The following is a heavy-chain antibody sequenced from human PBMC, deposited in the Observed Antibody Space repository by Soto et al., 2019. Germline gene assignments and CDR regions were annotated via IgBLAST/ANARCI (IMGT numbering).Heavy chain of an antibody. CDR1: GFTFSSYA. J-gene: IGHJ4*02. V-gene: IGHV3-23*01. CDR3: AKDLWSGRGGGVDY. D-gene: IGHD3-3*01. CDR2: ISGAALNT. Sequence: EVQLLDSGGGLVQPGGSLRLSCAASGFTFSSYAMHLVRQAPGKGLEWVSTISGAALNTYYADSVKGRFTISRDSSKRTVYLQMNSLSAADTAVYYCAKDLWSGRGGGVDYWGQGTLVTVSS.